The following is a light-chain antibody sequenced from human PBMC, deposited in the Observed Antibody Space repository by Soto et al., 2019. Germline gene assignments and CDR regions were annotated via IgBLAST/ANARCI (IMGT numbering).Light chain of an antibody. V-gene: IGKV3-15*01. CDR3: QQYDNWPPLA. CDR2: GAS. Sequence: EIVMTQSPATLSVSPGERATLSCRASQTVNTNLAWYQQKPGQAPRLLIYGASTRATGIPAGFSGSESGTDFTLTISSLQSEEFAGCYCQQYDNWPPLAFGGGTKVEIK. CDR1: QTVNTN. J-gene: IGKJ4*01.